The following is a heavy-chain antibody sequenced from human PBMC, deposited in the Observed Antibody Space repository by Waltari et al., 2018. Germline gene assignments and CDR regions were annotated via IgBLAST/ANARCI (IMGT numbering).Heavy chain of an antibody. CDR3: ARDAQVGSSYYYYYMDV. CDR1: GGSISSHS. D-gene: IGHD3-16*01. V-gene: IGHV4-59*11. CDR2: IYYSGST. Sequence: QVQLQESGPGLVKPSETLSLTCTVSGGSISSHSWSWIRQPPGKGLEWIGYIYYSGSTNYNPSLKSRVTISVDTSKNQFSLKLSSVTAADTAVYYCARDAQVGSSYYYYYMDVWGKGTTVTVSS. J-gene: IGHJ6*03.